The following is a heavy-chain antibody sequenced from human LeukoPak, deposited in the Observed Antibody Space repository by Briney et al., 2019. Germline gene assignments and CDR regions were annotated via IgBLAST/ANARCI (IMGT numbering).Heavy chain of an antibody. CDR3: AKDPLNYGSGTYFDY. CDR1: GVTFSSNT. Sequence: PGGSLRLSCAASGVTFSSNTMHWVRLAPGKGLEWVALISYDGSNKYYADSVKGRFTISRDNSKNTLYLQMNSLRAEDTAVYYCAKDPLNYGSGTYFDYWGQGTLVTVSS. D-gene: IGHD3-10*01. CDR2: ISYDGSNK. J-gene: IGHJ4*02. V-gene: IGHV3-30-3*01.